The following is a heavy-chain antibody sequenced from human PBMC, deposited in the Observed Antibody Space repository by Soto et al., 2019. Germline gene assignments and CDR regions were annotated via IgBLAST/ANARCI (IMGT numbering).Heavy chain of an antibody. V-gene: IGHV1-69*13. CDR1: GGIFSNYP. CDR2: ILPMFGTA. CDR3: ARAFPYGDCDDSYYAMDV. D-gene: IGHD4-17*01. Sequence: SVKVSCKFSGGIFSNYPISWVRQAPGHGLEWMGEILPMFGTAKYAQKFQDRVTITADESTSTAYMALSSLRSDDTAVYYCARAFPYGDCDDSYYAMDVWGQGTTVTVSS. J-gene: IGHJ6*02.